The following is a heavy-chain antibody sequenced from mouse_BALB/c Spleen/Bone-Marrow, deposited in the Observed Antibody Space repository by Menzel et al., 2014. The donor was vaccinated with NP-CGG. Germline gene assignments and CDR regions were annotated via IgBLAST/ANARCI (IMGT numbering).Heavy chain of an antibody. CDR3: ARSPQRDYAMDY. D-gene: IGHD3-2*02. Sequence: EVKLVESGGGLVKPGGSLKLSCAASGFTFSSYAMSWVHQSPEKRLEWVAEISSGGSYTYYPDTVTGRFTISRDNAKNTLYLEMSSLRSEDTAMYYCARSPQRDYAMDYWGQGTSVTVSS. CDR1: GFTFSSYA. J-gene: IGHJ4*01. CDR2: ISSGGSYT. V-gene: IGHV5-9-4*01.